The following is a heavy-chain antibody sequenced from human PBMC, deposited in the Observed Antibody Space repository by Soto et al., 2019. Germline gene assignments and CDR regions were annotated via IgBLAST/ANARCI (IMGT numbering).Heavy chain of an antibody. CDR3: ARHSAVAAKLDY. D-gene: IGHD2-15*01. Sequence: SETLSLTCTVSGGSISSSSYYWGWIRQPPGKGLEWIGSIYYSGSTYYNPSLKSRVTISVDTSKNQFSLKLSSVTAADTAVYYCARHSAVAAKLDYWGQGTLVTVSS. V-gene: IGHV4-39*01. J-gene: IGHJ4*02. CDR1: GGSISSSSYY. CDR2: IYYSGST.